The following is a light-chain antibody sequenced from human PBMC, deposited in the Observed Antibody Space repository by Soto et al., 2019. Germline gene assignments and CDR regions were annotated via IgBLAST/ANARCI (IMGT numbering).Light chain of an antibody. Sequence: DTQMTQSPSSLSASVGDRVTITCPASQDIRSYLDWHQQKPDKAPNSLIYAASSLHSGVPSSFSGSGSGTDITLNISNLPPEDIATYFCQQHYTYPVTCGQGTRLEIK. J-gene: IGKJ5*01. CDR1: QDIRSY. V-gene: IGKV1D-16*01. CDR3: QQHYTYPVT. CDR2: AAS.